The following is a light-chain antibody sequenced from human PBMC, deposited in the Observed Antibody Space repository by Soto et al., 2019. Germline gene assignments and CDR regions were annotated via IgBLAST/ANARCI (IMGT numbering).Light chain of an antibody. CDR3: GTWDGSLRSVV. J-gene: IGLJ2*01. CDR1: TSNMAENF. Sequence: QSVLTQPPSVSAAPGQKVSISCSGGTSNMAENFVSWYQQFPGAAPKLLMYEDNKRPSGIPDRFSGSKSGTSATLGITGLQTGDEADYYCGTWDGSLRSVVIGGGTKVTVL. CDR2: EDN. V-gene: IGLV1-51*02.